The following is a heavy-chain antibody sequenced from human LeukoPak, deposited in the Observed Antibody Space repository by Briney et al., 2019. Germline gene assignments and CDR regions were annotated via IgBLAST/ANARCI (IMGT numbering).Heavy chain of an antibody. D-gene: IGHD1-14*01. Sequence: GGSLRLSCGASGFTFSNYGMLWVRQSPGKGLEWVAFIRYDGNVKFYADSMKGRFTISRDNSKNTLYLHISSLRAEDTALYYCVKDNPLDYWGQGTLVIVSS. J-gene: IGHJ4*02. CDR1: GFTFSNYG. CDR3: VKDNPLDY. CDR2: IRYDGNVK. V-gene: IGHV3-30*02.